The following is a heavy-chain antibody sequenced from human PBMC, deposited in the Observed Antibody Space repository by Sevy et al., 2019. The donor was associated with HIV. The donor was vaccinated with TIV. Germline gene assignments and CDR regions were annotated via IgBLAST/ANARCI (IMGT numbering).Heavy chain of an antibody. V-gene: IGHV3-53*01. CDR1: GFTVSSNY. D-gene: IGHD3-3*01. Sequence: GGSLRLSCAASGFTVSSNYMSWVRQAPGKGLEWVSVIYSGGSTYYADSVKGRFTISRDNSKNTLYLQMNSLRAEDTAVYYCSKSGDFWSRYAFDIWGQGTMVTVSS. J-gene: IGHJ3*02. CDR3: SKSGDFWSRYAFDI. CDR2: IYSGGST.